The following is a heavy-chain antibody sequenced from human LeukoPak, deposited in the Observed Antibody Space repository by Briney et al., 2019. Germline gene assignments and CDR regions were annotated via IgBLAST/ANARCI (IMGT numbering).Heavy chain of an antibody. CDR3: ARSLYGSGNIWLDP. J-gene: IGHJ5*02. D-gene: IGHD3-10*01. Sequence: SETLSLTCTVSGGSISSYCWSWIRQPPGKGLEWIGYIYYSGRTNYNPSLKGRVTISLDTSENQFSLKLTSVTAADTAVYYCARSLYGSGNIWLDPWGQGTLVTVSS. V-gene: IGHV4-59*01. CDR2: IYYSGRT. CDR1: GGSISSYC.